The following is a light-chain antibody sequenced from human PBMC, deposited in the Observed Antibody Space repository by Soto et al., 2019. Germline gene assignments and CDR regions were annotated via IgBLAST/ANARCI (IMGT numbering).Light chain of an antibody. Sequence: QAVVTQPPSASGTPGQRVTISCSGGSSNIGTNYVYWYNQLPGTAPKLLIYRNSQRPSGVPDRFSASKSGTSASLAISGLRAEDEADYYCAAWDVSLRGVVFGGGTKLTVL. V-gene: IGLV1-47*01. J-gene: IGLJ2*01. CDR2: RNS. CDR3: AAWDVSLRGVV. CDR1: SSNIGTNY.